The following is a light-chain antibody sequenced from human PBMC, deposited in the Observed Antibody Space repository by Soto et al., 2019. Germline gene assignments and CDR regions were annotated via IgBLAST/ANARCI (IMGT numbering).Light chain of an antibody. CDR3: QHRINWPLT. CDR2: AAS. Sequence: DIQMSQSPSSLSASVGDRVTMTFRANQSIVTYLNWYLQKPGKAPKLLIYAASNLQSGVPSRFSASGSGTDFTLTISSLEPEDFAVYYCQHRINWPLTFGGGTKVDI. CDR1: QSIVTY. J-gene: IGKJ4*01. V-gene: IGKV1-39*01.